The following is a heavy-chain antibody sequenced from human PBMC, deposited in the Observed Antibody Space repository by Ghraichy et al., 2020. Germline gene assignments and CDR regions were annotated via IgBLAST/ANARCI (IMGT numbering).Heavy chain of an antibody. D-gene: IGHD3-9*01. V-gene: IGHV3-23*01. CDR3: AKEREIRYFDWLLPPYWYFDL. CDR1: GFTFSSYA. Sequence: LTLTCAASGFTFSSYAMSWVRQAPGKGLEWVSAISGSGGSTYYADSVKGRFTISRDNSKNTLYLQMNSLRAEDTAVYYCAKEREIRYFDWLLPPYWYFDLWGRGTLVTVSS. CDR2: ISGSGGST. J-gene: IGHJ2*01.